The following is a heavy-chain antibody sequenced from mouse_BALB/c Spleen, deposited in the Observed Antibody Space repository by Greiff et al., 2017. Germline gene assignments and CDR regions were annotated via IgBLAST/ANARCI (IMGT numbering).Heavy chain of an antibody. Sequence: QVQLKESGPGLVQPSQSLSITCTVSGFSLTSYGVHWVRQSPGKGLEWLGVIWSGGSTDYNAAFISRLSISKDNSKSQVFFKMNSLQANDTAIYYCARIGVPPFDYWGQGTTLTVSS. D-gene: IGHD2-14*01. CDR2: IWSGGST. J-gene: IGHJ2*01. V-gene: IGHV2-2*02. CDR1: GFSLTSYG. CDR3: ARIGVPPFDY.